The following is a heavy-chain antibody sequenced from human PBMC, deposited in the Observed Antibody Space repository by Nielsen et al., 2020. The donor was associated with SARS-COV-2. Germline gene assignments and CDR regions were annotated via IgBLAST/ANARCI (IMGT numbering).Heavy chain of an antibody. J-gene: IGHJ5*02. CDR1: GFTFSSYG. V-gene: IGHV3-33*01. CDR2: IWYDGSNK. CDR3: ARDYGWFDP. D-gene: IGHD3-10*01. Sequence: GGSLRLSCAASGFTFSSYGMHWVRQAPGKGLEWVAVIWYDGSNKYYADSVKGRFTISRDNSKNTLYLQMNSLRAEDTAVYCCARDYGWFDPWGQGTLVTVSS.